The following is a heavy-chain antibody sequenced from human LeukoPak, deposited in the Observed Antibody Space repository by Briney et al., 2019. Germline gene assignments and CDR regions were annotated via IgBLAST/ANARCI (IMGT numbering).Heavy chain of an antibody. Sequence: SDTLSLTCTVSGGPISIYYWSWIRQPSAKALEWIGRIYASGSKNFHPSLKSRVAMSVDTSKIQFSLKLSSVTAAYTAVYYCARGPHYDVWSGYWFDPWGQGTLVTVSS. CDR2: IYASGSK. J-gene: IGHJ5*02. V-gene: IGHV4-4*07. CDR3: ARGPHYDVWSGYWFDP. CDR1: GGPISIYY. D-gene: IGHD3-3*01.